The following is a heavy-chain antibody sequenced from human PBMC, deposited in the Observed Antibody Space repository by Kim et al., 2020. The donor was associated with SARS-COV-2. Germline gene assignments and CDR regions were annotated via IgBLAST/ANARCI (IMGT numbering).Heavy chain of an antibody. J-gene: IGHJ3*02. D-gene: IGHD3-10*01. V-gene: IGHV3-30*04. Sequence: GGSLRLSCAASGFTFSSYAMHWVRQAPGKGLEWVAVISYDGSNKYYADSVKGRFTISRDNSKNTLYLQMNSLRAEDTAVYYCARDRSRLLWFDAFDIWG. CDR2: ISYDGSNK. CDR1: GFTFSSYA. CDR3: ARDRSRLLWFDAFDI.